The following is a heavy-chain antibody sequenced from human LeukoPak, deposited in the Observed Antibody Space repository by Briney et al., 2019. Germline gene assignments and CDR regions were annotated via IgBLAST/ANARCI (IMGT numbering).Heavy chain of an antibody. D-gene: IGHD6-13*01. CDR1: GFTFSSYG. Sequence: GGSLRLSCAASGFTFSSYGMHWVRQAPGKGLEWVAFIRYDGSNKYYADSVKGRFTISRDNSKNTLYLQMNSLRAEDTAVYYCAKDSIAAAGHFDYWGQGTLVTVSS. CDR2: IRYDGSNK. J-gene: IGHJ4*02. CDR3: AKDSIAAAGHFDY. V-gene: IGHV3-30*02.